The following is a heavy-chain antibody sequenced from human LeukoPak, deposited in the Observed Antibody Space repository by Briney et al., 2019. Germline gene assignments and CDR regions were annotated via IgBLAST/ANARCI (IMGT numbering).Heavy chain of an antibody. CDR1: GGSITGYY. V-gene: IGHV4-4*09. Sequence: PSETLSLTCAVSGGSITGYYWSWIRRPPGKGLEWIGYIYTSESTNYNPSLKSRVAISVDTSKNQLSLKLSSVTAADTAVYYCTASGTIAARLHYYYYMDVWGTGTTVTVSS. D-gene: IGHD6-6*01. CDR3: TASGTIAARLHYYYYMDV. CDR2: IYTSEST. J-gene: IGHJ6*03.